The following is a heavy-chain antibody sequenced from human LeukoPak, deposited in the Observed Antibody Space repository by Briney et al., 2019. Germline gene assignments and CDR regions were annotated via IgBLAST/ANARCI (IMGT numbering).Heavy chain of an antibody. CDR2: ISSSSRSYI. V-gene: IGHV3-21*01. CDR3: ARNLYASSRFAFDS. CDR1: GFTFSSYS. D-gene: IGHD2/OR15-2a*01. Sequence: GGSLRLSCAASGFTFSSYSMNWVRQAPGKGLEWVSCISSSSRSYIYYADSVKGRFTISRDNAKDSLYLQMNSLRAEDTAVYYCARNLYASSRFAFDSWGRGTLVTVSS. J-gene: IGHJ4*02.